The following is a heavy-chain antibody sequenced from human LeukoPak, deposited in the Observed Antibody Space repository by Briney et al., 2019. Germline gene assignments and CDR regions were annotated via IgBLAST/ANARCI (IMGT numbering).Heavy chain of an antibody. D-gene: IGHD1-26*01. CDR2: IKSKTDGGTT. CDR3: LSWPKWEELPCY. CDR1: GFTFSGYC. V-gene: IGHV3-15*01. Sequence: GGSLRLSCAASGFTFSGYCMNWVRQAPGKGLEWVGRIKSKTDGGTTDYAAPVKGRFTISRDDSKNTLYLQMNSLKTEDTAVYYCLSWPKWEELPCYWGQGTLVTVSS. J-gene: IGHJ4*02.